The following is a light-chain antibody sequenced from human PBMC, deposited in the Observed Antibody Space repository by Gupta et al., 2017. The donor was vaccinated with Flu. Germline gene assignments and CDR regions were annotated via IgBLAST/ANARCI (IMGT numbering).Light chain of an antibody. CDR1: QRIMTW. CDR2: RAF. CDR3: QQYKRYWT. Sequence: VGDTITITCRDSQRIMTWLAWYQQKPGKAPKLLIYRAFKLVSAVPSRFSGSGYGTEFTLTINSLQPDDFATYYCQQYKRYWTFGQGTKVEVK. V-gene: IGKV1-5*03. J-gene: IGKJ1*01.